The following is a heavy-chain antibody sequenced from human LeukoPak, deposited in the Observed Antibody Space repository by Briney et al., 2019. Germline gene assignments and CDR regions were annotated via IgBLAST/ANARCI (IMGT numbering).Heavy chain of an antibody. V-gene: IGHV4-39*02. Sequence: SETLSLTCSVSGASISSSTYYWGWIRQPPGKGLEWIGAIYYTGTTYYNPSLRSRVTVSVDTSKNHFSLKLSSVTAADTALYYCASAPRQGSIGGLDYWGQGTLVTVSS. CDR2: IYYTGTT. D-gene: IGHD3-16*01. CDR3: ASAPRQGSIGGLDY. CDR1: GASISSSTYY. J-gene: IGHJ4*02.